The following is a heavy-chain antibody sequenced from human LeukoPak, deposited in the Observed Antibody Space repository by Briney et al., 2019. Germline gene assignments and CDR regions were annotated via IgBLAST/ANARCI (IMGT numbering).Heavy chain of an antibody. Sequence: AGGSLRLSCAASGFNFNTYTVTWVRQAPGKELEWVSSITGDCNYIFYADSVKGRFTISRDNAKNSLYLQVTSLRGEDTAVYYCASILRSSSGYYFDYWGQGTLVPVSS. D-gene: IGHD3-10*01. V-gene: IGHV3-21*01. CDR1: GFNFNTYT. J-gene: IGHJ4*02. CDR3: ASILRSSSGYYFDY. CDR2: ITGDCNYI.